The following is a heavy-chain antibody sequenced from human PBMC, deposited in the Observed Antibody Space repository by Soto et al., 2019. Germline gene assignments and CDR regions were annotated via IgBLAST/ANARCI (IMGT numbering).Heavy chain of an antibody. CDR1: GFTFSNFG. J-gene: IGHJ3*02. CDR2: IWYDGSNK. V-gene: IGHV3-33*01. Sequence: GGSLRLSCAASGFTFSNFGMHWVRQAPGKGLEWITVIWYDGSNKYYADSVKGRFTVSRDNSENTLYLQMNSLRVEDTAVYYCARAGCGNGGGCYPGQAFDIWGQGTMVTVSS. D-gene: IGHD2-15*01. CDR3: ARAGCGNGGGCYPGQAFDI.